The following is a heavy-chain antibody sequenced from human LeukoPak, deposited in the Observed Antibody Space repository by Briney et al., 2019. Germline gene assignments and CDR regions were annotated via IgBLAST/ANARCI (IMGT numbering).Heavy chain of an antibody. V-gene: IGHV1-2*02. CDR2: INPNSGGT. J-gene: IGHJ3*02. D-gene: IGHD2-15*01. CDR1: GYTFTGYY. Sequence: ASVKVSCKASGYTFTGYYMHWVRQAPGQGLDWMGWINPNSGGTNYAQKFQGRVTMTRDTSISTAYMELSRLRSDDTAVYYCAREMVASDAFDIWGQGTMVTVSS. CDR3: AREMVASDAFDI.